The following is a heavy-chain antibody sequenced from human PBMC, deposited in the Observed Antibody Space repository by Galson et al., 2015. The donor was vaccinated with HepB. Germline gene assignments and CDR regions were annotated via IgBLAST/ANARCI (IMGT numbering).Heavy chain of an antibody. J-gene: IGHJ4*02. D-gene: IGHD2-15*01. CDR1: GYSFTRHW. CDR2: IYPDDSDI. Sequence: QSGAEVKKPGESLKISCKGSGYSFTRHWIGWVRQMPGKGPEWMGVIYPDDSDIRYSPSFQGQVTISADKSISTAYLQWSSLKASDTAMYYCARQRDKYAVFDYWGQGALVTVSS. CDR3: ARQRDKYAVFDY. V-gene: IGHV5-51*01.